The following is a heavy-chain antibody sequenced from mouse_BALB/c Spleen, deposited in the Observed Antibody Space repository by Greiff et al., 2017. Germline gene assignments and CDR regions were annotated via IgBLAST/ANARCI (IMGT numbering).Heavy chain of an antibody. CDR1: GFTFSSYA. V-gene: IGHV5-6-5*01. D-gene: IGHD1-1*01. CDR2: ISSGGST. CDR3: ASGSSSWFAY. J-gene: IGHJ3*01. Sequence: EVMLVESGGGLVKPGGSLKLSCAASGFTFSSYAMSWVRQTPEKRLEWVASISSGGSTYYPDSVKGRFTISRDNARNILYLQMSSLRSEDTAMYYCASGSSSWFAYWGQGTLVTVSA.